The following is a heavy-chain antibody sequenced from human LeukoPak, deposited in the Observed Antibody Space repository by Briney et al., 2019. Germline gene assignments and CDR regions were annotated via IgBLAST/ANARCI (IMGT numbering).Heavy chain of an antibody. J-gene: IGHJ4*02. CDR2: IWYDGSNK. D-gene: IGHD2-15*01. CDR3: AKGRHSGGSCYSGLDY. Sequence: SGGSLRLSCAASGFTFSSYGMHWVRQAPGKGLEWVAVIWYDGSNKYYADSVKGRFTISRDNSKNTLQLQMNSLRAEDTAVYYCAKGRHSGGSCYSGLDYWGQGTLVTVSS. V-gene: IGHV3-33*06. CDR1: GFTFSSYG.